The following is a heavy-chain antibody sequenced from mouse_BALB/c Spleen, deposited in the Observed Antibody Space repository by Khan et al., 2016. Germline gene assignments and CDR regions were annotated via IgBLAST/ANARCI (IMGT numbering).Heavy chain of an antibody. Sequence: QIQLVQSGPELKKPGETVKISCKASGYTFTNYGMNWVKQAPGKGLKWMGWINTYTGEPTYADDFKGRFAFSLETSASTAYLQINNLKNEDMATYFGARWGDYTYYYAMDYWGQGTSVTVSS. V-gene: IGHV9-1*02. J-gene: IGHJ4*01. CDR2: INTYTGEP. CDR3: ARWGDYTYYYAMDY. CDR1: GYTFTNYG. D-gene: IGHD2-4*01.